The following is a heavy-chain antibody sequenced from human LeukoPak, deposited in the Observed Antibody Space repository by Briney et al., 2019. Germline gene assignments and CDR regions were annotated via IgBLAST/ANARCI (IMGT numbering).Heavy chain of an antibody. CDR3: ARDNYYDSSAEDWFDP. Sequence: SVKVSCKASGGTFSSYAISWVRQAPGQGLEWMGRIIPILGIANYAQKFQGRVTITADKSTSTAYMELSSPRSEDTAVYYCARDNYYDSSAEDWFDPWGQGTLVTVSS. D-gene: IGHD3-22*01. CDR1: GGTFSSYA. V-gene: IGHV1-69*04. CDR2: IIPILGIA. J-gene: IGHJ5*02.